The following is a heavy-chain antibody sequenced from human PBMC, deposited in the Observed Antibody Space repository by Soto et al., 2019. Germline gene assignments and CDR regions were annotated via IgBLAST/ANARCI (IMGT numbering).Heavy chain of an antibody. J-gene: IGHJ6*02. Sequence: GGSLRLSCAASGFPFSNYAMTWVRQAPGKGLEWVSTISGDSGSTFYADSVKGRFTISRDNSKNTLYLQMNSLRAEDTAVYYCAKKDTLTYGMDVWGQGTTVTVSS. D-gene: IGHD7-27*01. V-gene: IGHV3-23*01. CDR1: GFPFSNYA. CDR3: AKKDTLTYGMDV. CDR2: ISGDSGST.